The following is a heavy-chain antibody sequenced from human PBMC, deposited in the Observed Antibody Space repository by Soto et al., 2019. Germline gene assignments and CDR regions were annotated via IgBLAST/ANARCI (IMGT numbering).Heavy chain of an antibody. CDR1: GFTFSSYA. D-gene: IGHD3-22*01. J-gene: IGHJ3*02. Sequence: GGSLRLSCAASGFTFSSYAMSWVRQAPGKGLEWVSAISGSGGSTYYADSVKGRFTISRDNSKNTLYLQMNSLRAEDTAVYYCAKEMITMIVVAADAFDIWGQGTMVTVSS. V-gene: IGHV3-23*01. CDR2: ISGSGGST. CDR3: AKEMITMIVVAADAFDI.